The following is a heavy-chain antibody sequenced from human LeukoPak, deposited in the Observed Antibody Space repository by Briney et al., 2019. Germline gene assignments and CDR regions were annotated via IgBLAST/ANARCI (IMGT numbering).Heavy chain of an antibody. V-gene: IGHV3-48*01. CDR3: ESSSMIGDDY. Sequence: GGSLRLSCAASGFTFSSYSMNSVRQAPGKGLEWVSYISSSSSTIYYADSVKGRFTISRDNAKNSLYLQLNSLRAEDTAVYYCESSSMIGDDYWGQGTLVTVSS. J-gene: IGHJ4*02. CDR2: ISSSSSTI. CDR1: GFTFSSYS. D-gene: IGHD3-22*01.